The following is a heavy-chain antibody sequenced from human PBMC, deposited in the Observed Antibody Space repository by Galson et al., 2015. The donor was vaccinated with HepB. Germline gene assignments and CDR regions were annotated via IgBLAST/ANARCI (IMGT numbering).Heavy chain of an antibody. V-gene: IGHV3-33*01. D-gene: IGHD3-3*01. CDR2: IWYDGSIK. CDR1: GFTFSSYA. Sequence: SLRLSCAASGFTFSSYAINWVRQAPGKGLEWVAVIWYDGSIKYYKDSVRGRFTVSRDNSKNTLYLEMNSLRGEDTALYYCARDFGFGLDHWGQGTLVSVSS. J-gene: IGHJ4*02. CDR3: ARDFGFGLDH.